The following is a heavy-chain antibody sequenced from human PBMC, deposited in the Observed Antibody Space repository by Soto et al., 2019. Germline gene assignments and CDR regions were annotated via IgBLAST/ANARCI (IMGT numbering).Heavy chain of an antibody. V-gene: IGHV4-59*01. CDR1: GGSISSYY. CDR2: IYYSGST. CDR3: AREDYGGNFPFDY. D-gene: IGHD4-17*01. Sequence: QVQLQESGPGLVKPSETLSLTCTVSGGSISSYYWSWIRQPPGKGLEWIGYIYYSGSTNYNPSLKSRVTISVDTSKNQFSLKLSSVTAADTAVYYCAREDYGGNFPFDYWGQGTLVTVSS. J-gene: IGHJ4*02.